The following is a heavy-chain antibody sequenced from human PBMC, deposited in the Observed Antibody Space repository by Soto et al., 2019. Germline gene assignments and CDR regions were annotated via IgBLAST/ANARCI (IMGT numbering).Heavy chain of an antibody. CDR3: ARVLVVFDY. Sequence: TSXTLSLTCAVYGGSFSGYYCSWIRQPPGKGLEWIGEINHSGSTNYNPSLKSRVTISVDTSKNQFSLKLSSVTAADTAVYYCARVLVVFDYWGQGTPVTVS. V-gene: IGHV4-34*01. CDR2: INHSGST. CDR1: GGSFSGYY. D-gene: IGHD3-22*01. J-gene: IGHJ4*02.